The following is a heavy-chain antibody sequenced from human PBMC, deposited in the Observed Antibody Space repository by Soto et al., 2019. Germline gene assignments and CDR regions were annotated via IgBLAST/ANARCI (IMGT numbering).Heavy chain of an antibody. V-gene: IGHV3-30*04. CDR1: GFTFSNYA. Sequence: GGSLRLSCAASGFTFSNYAMHWVRQAPGKGLERVAVISSDGRNKYYADSVKGRFTISRDNSKNMLYLQMNSLRAEDTAVCYCARDPDSKSGVYFDYGGQGTLVTVSS. D-gene: IGHD2-15*01. CDR2: ISSDGRNK. J-gene: IGHJ4*02. CDR3: ARDPDSKSGVYFDY.